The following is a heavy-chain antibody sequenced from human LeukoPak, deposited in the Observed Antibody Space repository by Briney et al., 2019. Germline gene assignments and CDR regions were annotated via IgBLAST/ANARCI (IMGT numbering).Heavy chain of an antibody. CDR3: ARVRFYDSSGYVTDV. CDR1: GGSISSYY. Sequence: SETLSLTCTVSGGSISSYYWSWIRQPAGKGLEWIGRIYTSGSTNYNPSLKSRVTMSVDTSKNQFSLKLSSVTAADTAVYYRARVRFYDSSGYVTDVWGQGTTVTVSS. J-gene: IGHJ6*02. D-gene: IGHD3-22*01. CDR2: IYTSGST. V-gene: IGHV4-4*07.